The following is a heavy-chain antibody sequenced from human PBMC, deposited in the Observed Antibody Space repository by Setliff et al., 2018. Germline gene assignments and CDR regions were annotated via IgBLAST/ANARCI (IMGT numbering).Heavy chain of an antibody. CDR3: ARTPVVVTLRNAFDI. CDR1: GGSFSGYY. D-gene: IGHD2-21*02. Sequence: PSETLSLTCAVYGGSFSGYYWSWIRQPPGKGLEWIGEINQSGSTNYNPSLKTQVTMSVDTSKNQFSLKLSSVTATDTAVYYCARTPVVVTLRNAFDIWGQGTMVTVSS. V-gene: IGHV4-34*01. J-gene: IGHJ3*02. CDR2: INQSGST.